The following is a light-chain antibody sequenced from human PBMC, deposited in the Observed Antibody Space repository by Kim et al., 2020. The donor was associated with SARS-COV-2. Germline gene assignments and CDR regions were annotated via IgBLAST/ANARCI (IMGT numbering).Light chain of an antibody. CDR2: QDS. CDR3: QAWDSSTVV. CDR1: KLGDKY. J-gene: IGLJ2*01. V-gene: IGLV3-1*01. Sequence: LSPGQTARITCSGDKLGDKYACWYQQKPGQSPVLVIYQDSKRPSGIPERFSGSSSGNTATLTISGTQAMDEADYYCQAWDSSTVVFGGGTQLTVL.